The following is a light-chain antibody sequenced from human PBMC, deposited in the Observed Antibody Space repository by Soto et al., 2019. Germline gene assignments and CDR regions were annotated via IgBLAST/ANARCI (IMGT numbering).Light chain of an antibody. CDR1: QSISSW. V-gene: IGKV1-5*03. Sequence: DIQMTQSPSTLSASVGDRVTITCRASQSISSWLAWYQQKPGNAPKLLIYKASSLESGVPSRFSGSGSGTEFTLTISSMQPDDFATYFCQQYNSYSPYTFGQGTKLEIQ. CDR3: QQYNSYSPYT. J-gene: IGKJ2*01. CDR2: KAS.